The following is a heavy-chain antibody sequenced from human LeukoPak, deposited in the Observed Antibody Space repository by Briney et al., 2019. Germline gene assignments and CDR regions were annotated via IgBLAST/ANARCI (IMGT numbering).Heavy chain of an antibody. J-gene: IGHJ4*02. V-gene: IGHV4-59*01. CDR3: ASAIAPKNWGAAYYLDY. CDR2: IYYSGST. Sequence: SETLSLTCTVSGGSISGYYWSWIRQPPGKGLEWIGYIYYSGSTNYNPSLKSRVTMSVDTSKNQFSLQLSSVTAADTAVYYCASAIAPKNWGAAYYLDYWGQGALVTVSS. CDR1: GGSISGYY. D-gene: IGHD7-27*01.